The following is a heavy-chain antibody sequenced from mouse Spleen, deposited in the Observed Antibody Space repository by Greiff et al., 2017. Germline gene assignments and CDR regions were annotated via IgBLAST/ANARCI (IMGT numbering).Heavy chain of an antibody. Sequence: VQVVESGAELVKPGASVKLSCKASGYTFTSYYMYWVKQRPGQGLEWIGEINPSNGGTNFNEKFKSKATLTVDKPSSTAYMELRSLTSEDSAVYFCARAGAYGDTGYFDYWGQGTTLTVSS. J-gene: IGHJ2*01. V-gene: IGHV1-53*01. CDR2: INPSNGGT. CDR3: ARAGAYGDTGYFDY. D-gene: IGHD2-13*01. CDR1: GYTFTSYY.